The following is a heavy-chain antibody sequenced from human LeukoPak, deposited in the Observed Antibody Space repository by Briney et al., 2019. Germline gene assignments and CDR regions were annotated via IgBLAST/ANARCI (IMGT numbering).Heavy chain of an antibody. CDR3: VRGNWCTDFGGWLDP. CDR1: GFRLSTYA. CDR2: VSGSGEQT. D-gene: IGHD4-23*01. J-gene: IGHJ5*02. V-gene: IGHV3-23*01. Sequence: GGSPRLSCAASGFRLSTYAMSWVRQAPGWGLEWVATVSGSGEQTWYSDSVKGRFSISRDNSQGTVDLQMSSLRVEDTAVYFCVRGNWCTDFGGWLDPWGQGTLVTVSS.